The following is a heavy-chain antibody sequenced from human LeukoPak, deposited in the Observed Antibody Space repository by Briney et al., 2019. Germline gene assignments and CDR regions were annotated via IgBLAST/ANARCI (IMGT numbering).Heavy chain of an antibody. D-gene: IGHD1-26*01. CDR3: ARASGSYWWFDS. J-gene: IGHJ5*01. CDR1: GGTFNSYA. CDR2: VNPNSGDT. Sequence: ASVKVSCKASGGTFNSYAISWVRQAPGQGLEWMGCVNPNSGDTNYAQKFQGSVTMTRDTSISTVYMELSRLRSDDTAVYYCARASGSYWWFDSWGQGTLVTVSS. V-gene: IGHV1-2*02.